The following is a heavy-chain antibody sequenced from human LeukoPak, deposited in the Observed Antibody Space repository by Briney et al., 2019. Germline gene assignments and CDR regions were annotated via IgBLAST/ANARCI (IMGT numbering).Heavy chain of an antibody. J-gene: IGHJ4*02. V-gene: IGHV4-34*01. CDR3: ARTIMVYANRGDY. CDR2: INHSGST. Sequence: SETLSLTCAVYGGSFSGYYWSWIRQPPGKGLEWIGEINHSGSTNYNPSLKSRVTISVDTSKNQFSLKLSSVTAADTAAYYCARTIMVYANRGDYWGQGTLVTVSS. CDR1: GGSFSGYY. D-gene: IGHD2-8*01.